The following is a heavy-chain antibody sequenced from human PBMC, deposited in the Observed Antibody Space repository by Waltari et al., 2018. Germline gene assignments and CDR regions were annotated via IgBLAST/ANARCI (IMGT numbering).Heavy chain of an antibody. CDR1: GYSFTSYW. CDR2: IYPGDSDT. V-gene: IGHV5-51*01. D-gene: IGHD2-2*01. J-gene: IGHJ2*01. Sequence: EVQLVQSGAEVKKPGESLKISCKGSGYSFTSYWIGWVRQMPGKGLEWMGIIYPGDSDTRYSPSFQGQVTISADKSISTAYLQWSSLKASDTAMYYCARLPGGDCSSTSCLKGWYFDLWGRGTLVTVSS. CDR3: ARLPGGDCSSTSCLKGWYFDL.